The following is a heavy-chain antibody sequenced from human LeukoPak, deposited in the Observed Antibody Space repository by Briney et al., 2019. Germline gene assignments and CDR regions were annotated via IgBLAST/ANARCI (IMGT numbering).Heavy chain of an antibody. Sequence: SETLSFTCSVSGGSVSSGNYYWSWIRQPPGKGLEWIGHVDYSGTTSYNPSLRRRVAISLETSKNQFSLKVMYLTAADTAVYYCARGIRTGYGYWGQGTLVTVSS. J-gene: IGHJ4*02. CDR1: GGSVSSGNYY. CDR3: ARGIRTGYGY. CDR2: VDYSGTT. D-gene: IGHD1-1*01. V-gene: IGHV4-61*01.